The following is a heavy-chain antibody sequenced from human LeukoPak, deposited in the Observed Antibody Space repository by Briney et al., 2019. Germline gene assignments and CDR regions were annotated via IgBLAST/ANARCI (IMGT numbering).Heavy chain of an antibody. V-gene: IGHV4-59*01. D-gene: IGHD3-22*01. J-gene: IGHJ4*02. Sequence: SETLSLTCSVSGGSISSYYWSWIRQPPGKGLECIGYIDYSGSTNYNPSLKSRVTISVDTSKNQFSLKLSSVTAADTAVYFCARYYYDSSGYYSFDYWGRGTLVTVSS. CDR1: GGSISSYY. CDR2: IDYSGST. CDR3: ARYYYDSSGYYSFDY.